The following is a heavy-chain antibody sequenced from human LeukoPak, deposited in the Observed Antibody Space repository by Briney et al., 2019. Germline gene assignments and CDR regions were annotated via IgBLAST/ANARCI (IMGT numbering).Heavy chain of an antibody. D-gene: IGHD3-22*01. V-gene: IGHV5-51*01. CDR3: ARHAHSYYYDSSGSADY. CDR2: IYPDDSDT. CDR1: GYTFTSYW. Sequence: GESLKISCEGSGYTFTSYWIAWVRQMPGKGLEWMGIIYPDDSDTRYSPSFQGQVTISADKSISTAYLQWSSLKASDTAMYYCARHAHSYYYDSSGSADYWGQGTLVTVSS. J-gene: IGHJ4*02.